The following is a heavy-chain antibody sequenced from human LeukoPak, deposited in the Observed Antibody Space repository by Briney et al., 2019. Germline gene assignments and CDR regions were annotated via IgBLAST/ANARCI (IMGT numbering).Heavy chain of an antibody. CDR2: ISYDGSNK. J-gene: IGHJ4*02. D-gene: IGHD3-3*01. CDR3: ASGFWSGYSDEFDY. V-gene: IGHV3-30*03. Sequence: PGGSLRLSCAASGFTFSSYGMHWVRQAPGKGLEWVAVISYDGSNKYYADSVKGRFTISRDNSKNTLYLQMNSLRTEDTAVYYCASGFWSGYSDEFDYWGQGTLVTVSS. CDR1: GFTFSSYG.